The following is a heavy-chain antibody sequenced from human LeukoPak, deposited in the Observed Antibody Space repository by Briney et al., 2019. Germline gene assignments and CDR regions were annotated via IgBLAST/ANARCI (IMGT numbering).Heavy chain of an antibody. Sequence: GASVKVSCKASGNTFTRFGISWVRQAPGQGLEWMGWISAYNGNTNYAQKLQGRVTMTTDTSTSTAYMELRSLRSDDTAVYYCARVFKWFGTNWFDPWGQGTLVTVSS. D-gene: IGHD3-10*01. J-gene: IGHJ5*02. V-gene: IGHV1-18*01. CDR3: ARVFKWFGTNWFDP. CDR2: ISAYNGNT. CDR1: GNTFTRFG.